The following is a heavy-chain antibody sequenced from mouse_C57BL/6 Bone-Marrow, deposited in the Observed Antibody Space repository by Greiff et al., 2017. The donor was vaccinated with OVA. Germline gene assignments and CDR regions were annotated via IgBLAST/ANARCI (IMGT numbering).Heavy chain of an antibody. CDR3: TRPYGSSSYWYFEV. CDR1: GYTFTDYE. CDR2: IDPATCGT. Sequence: QVQLKEPGAELVRPGASVKLSCKASGYTFTDYEMHCVTQTPVHGLEWIGAIDPATCGTDYTQTFKGKAPLPAANSSSTAYMERRSLTSEDSAVYYCTRPYGSSSYWYFEVGGTGTTVTVAS. J-gene: IGHJ1*03. D-gene: IGHD1-1*01. V-gene: IGHV1-23*01.